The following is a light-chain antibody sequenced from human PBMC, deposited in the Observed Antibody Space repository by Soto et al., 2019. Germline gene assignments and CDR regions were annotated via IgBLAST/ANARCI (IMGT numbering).Light chain of an antibody. Sequence: QSVLTQPASVSGSPGQSITISCTGTSSDVGSYNLFSWYQQHPGKAHKLMIYEGSKRPSGGSNRFSGSKSGNTASLTISGLQAEDEADYYCCSYAGSSTFLYVFGTGTKVTVL. J-gene: IGLJ1*01. CDR1: SSDVGSYNL. CDR2: EGS. V-gene: IGLV2-23*03. CDR3: CSYAGSSTFLYV.